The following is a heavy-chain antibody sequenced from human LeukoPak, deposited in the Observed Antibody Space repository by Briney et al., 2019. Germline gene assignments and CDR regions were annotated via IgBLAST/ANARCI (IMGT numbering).Heavy chain of an antibody. J-gene: IGHJ4*03. Sequence: RASVKVSCKASGYTFTSYGISWVRQAPGQGLEWMGWISAYNGNTNYAQKLQGRVTMTTDTSTSTAYMELRSLRSDDTAVYYCARYRIAALGDLNFDYWGQGTLVTVSS. V-gene: IGHV1-18*01. CDR1: GYTFTSYG. CDR3: ARYRIAALGDLNFDY. CDR2: ISAYNGNT. D-gene: IGHD6-6*01.